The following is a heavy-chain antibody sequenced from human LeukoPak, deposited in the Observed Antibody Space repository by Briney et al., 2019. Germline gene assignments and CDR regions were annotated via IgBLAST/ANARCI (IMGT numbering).Heavy chain of an antibody. D-gene: IGHD6-13*01. V-gene: IGHV1-2*02. CDR3: ARVGHSSSWWGLLDY. CDR1: GYTFTGYY. Sequence: ASVKVSCKASGYTFTGYYMHWVRQAPGQGLEWMGWINPNSGGTNYAQKFQGRVTMTRDTSISTAYMELSRLRSDDTAVYYCARVGHSSSWWGLLDYWGQGTLVTVSS. CDR2: INPNSGGT. J-gene: IGHJ4*02.